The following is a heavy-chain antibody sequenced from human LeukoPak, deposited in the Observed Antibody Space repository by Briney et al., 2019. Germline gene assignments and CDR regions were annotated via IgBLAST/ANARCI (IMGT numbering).Heavy chain of an antibody. CDR2: ISAYSGNT. Sequence: GASVTVSCKASGYTFTSYGISWVRQAPGQGLEGMGWISAYSGNTNYAQKLQGRVTMTTDTSTSTAYMELSSLRSEDTAVYYCAVLEIYSGSPQYYFDCWGQGTLVTVSS. J-gene: IGHJ4*02. CDR1: GYTFTSYG. D-gene: IGHD1-26*01. CDR3: AVLEIYSGSPQYYFDC. V-gene: IGHV1-18*01.